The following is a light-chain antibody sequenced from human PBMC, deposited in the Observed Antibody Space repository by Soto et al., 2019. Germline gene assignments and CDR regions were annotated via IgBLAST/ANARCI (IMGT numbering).Light chain of an antibody. CDR1: QSISSW. Sequence: DIQMTQSPSTLSASVGDRVTITCRASQSISSWLAWYQQKPGKAPKLLIYDASSLESGVPSRFSGSGSETEFTLTISSLQPDDFATYYCQQYNSYSGWTFGQGTKVEIK. CDR2: DAS. CDR3: QQYNSYSGWT. V-gene: IGKV1-5*01. J-gene: IGKJ1*01.